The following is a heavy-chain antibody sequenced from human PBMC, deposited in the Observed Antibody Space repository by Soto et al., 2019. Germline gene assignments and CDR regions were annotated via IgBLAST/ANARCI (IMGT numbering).Heavy chain of an antibody. CDR2: IWYDGSNK. Sequence: QVQLVESGGGVVQPGRSLRLSCAASGFTFSSYGMHWVRQAPGKGLEWVAVIWYDGSNKYYADSVKGRFTISRDNSKNTLYLQMNSLRAEDTAVYYCARGYSGYDWSDFDYWGQGTLVTVSS. CDR3: ARGYSGYDWSDFDY. CDR1: GFTFSSYG. J-gene: IGHJ4*02. D-gene: IGHD5-12*01. V-gene: IGHV3-33*01.